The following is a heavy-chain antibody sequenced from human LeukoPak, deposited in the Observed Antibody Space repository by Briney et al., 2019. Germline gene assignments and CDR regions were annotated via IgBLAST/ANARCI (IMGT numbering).Heavy chain of an antibody. D-gene: IGHD3-22*01. J-gene: IGHJ4*02. CDR1: GFTLSSYS. CDR3: AKGDYYDSSGTDY. V-gene: IGHV3-48*01. Sequence: GGSLRLSCAASGFTLSSYSMNWVRQPPGKGLEWVSYISSSSSTIYYADSVKGRFTISRDNAKNSLYLQMNSLRAEDTAVYYCAKGDYYDSSGTDYWGQGTLVTVSS. CDR2: ISSSSSTI.